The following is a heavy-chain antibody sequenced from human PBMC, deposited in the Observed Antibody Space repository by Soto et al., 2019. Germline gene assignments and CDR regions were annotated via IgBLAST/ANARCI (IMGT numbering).Heavy chain of an antibody. CDR1: GGSISSSSYY. Sequence: SETLSLTCTVSGGSISSSSYYWGWIRQPPGKGLEWIGSIYYSGSTYYNPSLKSRVTISVDTSKNQFSLKLSSVTAADTAVYYCARHRRGSLQVAWHDPWGQGTLVTVSS. CDR3: ARHRRGSLQVAWHDP. CDR2: IYYSGST. D-gene: IGHD2-15*01. J-gene: IGHJ5*02. V-gene: IGHV4-39*01.